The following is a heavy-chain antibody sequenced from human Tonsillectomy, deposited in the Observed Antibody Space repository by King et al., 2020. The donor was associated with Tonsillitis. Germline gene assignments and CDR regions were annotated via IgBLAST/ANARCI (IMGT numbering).Heavy chain of an antibody. CDR2: ISYDGSNK. D-gene: IGHD2-15*01. CDR1: GFTFSSYG. Sequence: QLVQSGGGVVQPGRSLRLSCAASGFTFSSYGMHWVRQAPGKGLEWVAVISYDGSNKYYADSVKGRFTISRDNSKNTLYLQMNSLRAEDTAVYYCAKDSCSGSSCYSDYYGMDVWGQGTTVTVSS. J-gene: IGHJ6*02. V-gene: IGHV3-30*18. CDR3: AKDSCSGSSCYSDYYGMDV.